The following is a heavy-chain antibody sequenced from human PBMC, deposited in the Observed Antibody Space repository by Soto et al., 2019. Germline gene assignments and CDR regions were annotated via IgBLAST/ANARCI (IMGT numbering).Heavy chain of an antibody. CDR3: ARNGLYCMDV. D-gene: IGHD2-8*01. Sequence: QVQLQESGAGLVKPSGTLSLTCAVSSDSISSHDWWSWVRQPPGKGLEWIGEIYHSGSTNYNPSLKSRVTISVDMAKNQFSLKMSSVTAADTAVYYCARNGLYCMDVWGKGTTVTVSS. V-gene: IGHV4-4*02. J-gene: IGHJ6*03. CDR2: IYHSGST. CDR1: SDSISSHDW.